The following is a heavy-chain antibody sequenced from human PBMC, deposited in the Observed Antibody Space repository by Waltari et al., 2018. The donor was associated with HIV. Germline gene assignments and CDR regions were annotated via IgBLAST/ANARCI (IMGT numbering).Heavy chain of an antibody. CDR2: INAGNGNT. V-gene: IGHV1-3*01. J-gene: IGHJ6*02. Sequence: QVQLVQSGAEVKKPGASVKVSCKASGYTFTSYAMHWVRQAPGQRLEWMGWINAGNGNTKYSQKFQGRVTITRDTSASTAYMELSSLRSEDTAVYYCARDQSEQYSSGWYYYYYGMDVWGQGTTVTVSS. CDR3: ARDQSEQYSSGWYYYYYGMDV. CDR1: GYTFTSYA. D-gene: IGHD6-19*01.